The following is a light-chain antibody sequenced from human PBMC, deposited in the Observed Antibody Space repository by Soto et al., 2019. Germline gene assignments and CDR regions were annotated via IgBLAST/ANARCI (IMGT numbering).Light chain of an antibody. Sequence: EIVMTQSPATLSVSPGERATLSCRASQSVSSNLAWYQQKLGQAPRLLIYRASTRATGIPARFSGSGSGTEFTLTISSLQSEDFAVYYCQQYNNWPLTFGGGTKVEIK. CDR2: RAS. CDR1: QSVSSN. J-gene: IGKJ4*01. V-gene: IGKV3-15*01. CDR3: QQYNNWPLT.